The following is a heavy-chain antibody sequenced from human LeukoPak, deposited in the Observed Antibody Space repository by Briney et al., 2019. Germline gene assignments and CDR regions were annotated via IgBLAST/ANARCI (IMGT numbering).Heavy chain of an antibody. V-gene: IGHV3-11*01. CDR3: AIQGSEIDY. Sequence: GGTLTLSCAASGFTLSHYYLTWIRQAPGKGLEWLSCTSSSGNTIYYADTVKGRFTVSRDNAENSLYLQINSLRAEDMAMYYCAIQGSEIDYWGQGTLVTVSS. D-gene: IGHD4-11*01. CDR2: TSSSGNTI. J-gene: IGHJ4*02. CDR1: GFTLSHYY.